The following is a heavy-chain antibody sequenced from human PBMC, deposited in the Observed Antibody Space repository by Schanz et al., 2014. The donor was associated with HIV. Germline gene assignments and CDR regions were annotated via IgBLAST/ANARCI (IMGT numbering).Heavy chain of an antibody. CDR1: GYNFGNLD. V-gene: IGHV1-8*02. CDR3: ARGPKWEGLMDV. CDR2: MNPGSGNT. D-gene: IGHD1-26*01. J-gene: IGHJ6*02. Sequence: QVWLVQSGAEVKKPGASVRVSCKASGYNFGNLDINWVRQATGQGLEWLGWMNPGSGNTGYAWKFQGRVTMTRDTSINTAYMEVSGLKSEDTAVYYCARGPKWEGLMDVWGQGTTVIVSS.